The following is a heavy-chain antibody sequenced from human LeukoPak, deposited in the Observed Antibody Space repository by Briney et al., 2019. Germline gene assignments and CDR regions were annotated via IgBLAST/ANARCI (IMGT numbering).Heavy chain of an antibody. V-gene: IGHV4-59*01. J-gene: IGHJ4*02. CDR3: ASNALDTAIVNY. CDR1: GGSISSYY. Sequence: SETLSLTCTVSGGSISSYYWRWLRQPPGKGLEWYGYIYYSGSTNYNPSLKSRVTISVDTSKNQSSLKLSSVTAADTAVYYCASNALDTAIVNYWGQGTLVTVSS. CDR2: IYYSGST. D-gene: IGHD5-18*01.